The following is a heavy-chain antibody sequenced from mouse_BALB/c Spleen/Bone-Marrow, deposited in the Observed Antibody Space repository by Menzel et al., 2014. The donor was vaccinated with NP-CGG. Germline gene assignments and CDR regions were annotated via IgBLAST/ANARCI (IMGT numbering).Heavy chain of an antibody. V-gene: IGHV5-17*02. CDR1: GFTFSSFG. Sequence: EVQRVESGGGIVQPGGSRKLSCAASGFTFSSFGMHWVRQAPEKGLEWVAYISSGSSTVYYADKVMGRFTISRDNPKNTLFLQMTSLRSEDTAMYYCARSGSSSGYFDYWGQGTTLTVSS. D-gene: IGHD1-1*01. CDR2: ISSGSSTV. CDR3: ARSGSSSGYFDY. J-gene: IGHJ2*01.